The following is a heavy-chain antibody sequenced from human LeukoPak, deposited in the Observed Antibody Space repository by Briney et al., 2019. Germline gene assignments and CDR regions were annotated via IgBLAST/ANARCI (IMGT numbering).Heavy chain of an antibody. CDR2: IYYSGRT. V-gene: IGHV4-31*03. Sequence: SETLSLTRTVSGGSISSGGYYWSSTRQHPGKGLEWIGYIYYSGRTYYNPSLKTRLTISVDTSKNQFSLKLSSVTAADTAVYYCARVTSAGGWWFDPWGQGTLVTVSS. CDR3: ARVTSAGGWWFDP. J-gene: IGHJ5*02. CDR1: GGSISSGGYY. D-gene: IGHD2-15*01.